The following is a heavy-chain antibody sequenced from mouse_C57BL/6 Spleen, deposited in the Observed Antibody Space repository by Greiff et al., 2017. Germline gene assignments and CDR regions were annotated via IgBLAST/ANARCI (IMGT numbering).Heavy chain of an antibody. CDR1: GFTFSDYG. D-gene: IGHD1-1*01. J-gene: IGHJ2*01. CDR2: ISSGSSTI. V-gene: IGHV5-17*01. Sequence: DVQLVESGGGLVKPGGSLKLSCAASGFTFSDYGMHWVRQAPEKGLEWVAYISSGSSTIYYADTLKGRFTISRDNAKNTLFLQMTSRRSEDTAMYYCARRGDYYGSSYGDYFDYWGQGTTLTVSS. CDR3: ARRGDYYGSSYGDYFDY.